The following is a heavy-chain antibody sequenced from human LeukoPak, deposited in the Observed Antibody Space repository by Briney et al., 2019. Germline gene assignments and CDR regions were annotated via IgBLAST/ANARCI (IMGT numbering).Heavy chain of an antibody. CDR1: GFTFSSYG. CDR2: ISYDGSNK. J-gene: IGHJ6*03. CDR3: ARDGYSGSYYRLYYFFMDV. D-gene: IGHD1-26*01. V-gene: IGHV3-30*03. Sequence: GGSLRLSCAASGFTFSSYGMHWVRQAPGQGLEWVAVISYDGSNKYYADSVKGRFTISRDNSASTLYLQMNSLRGEDTAVYYCARDGYSGSYYRLYYFFMDVWGKGTTVTVSS.